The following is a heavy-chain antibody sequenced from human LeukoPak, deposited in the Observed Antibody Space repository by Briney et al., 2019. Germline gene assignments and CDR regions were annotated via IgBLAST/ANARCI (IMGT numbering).Heavy chain of an antibody. Sequence: GGSLRLSCATSGFTFSIYSMNWVRQAPGKGLEWVSYISSSSSYIYYADSVKGRFTISRDNAKNSLYLQMNSLRAEDTAFYYCARVQQYDKFDYWGQGTLVTVSS. CDR3: ARVQQYDKFDY. D-gene: IGHD3-22*01. CDR2: ISSSSSYI. CDR1: GFTFSIYS. V-gene: IGHV3-21*04. J-gene: IGHJ4*02.